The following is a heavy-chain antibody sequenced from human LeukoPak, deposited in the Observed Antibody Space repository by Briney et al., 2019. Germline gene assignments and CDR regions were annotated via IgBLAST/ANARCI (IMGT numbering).Heavy chain of an antibody. Sequence: SETLSLTCTVSGGSISSYYWSWIWQPPGKGLEWIGYIYYSGSTNYNPSLKSRVTISVDTSKNQFSLKLSSVTAADKAVYYCARDQGVYGSGSYYSHAFDIWGQGTMVTVSS. V-gene: IGHV4-59*01. D-gene: IGHD3-10*01. CDR3: ARDQGVYGSGSYYSHAFDI. CDR1: GGSISSYY. J-gene: IGHJ3*02. CDR2: IYYSGST.